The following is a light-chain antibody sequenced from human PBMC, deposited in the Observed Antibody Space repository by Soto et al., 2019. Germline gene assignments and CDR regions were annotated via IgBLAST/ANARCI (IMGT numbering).Light chain of an antibody. J-gene: IGLJ1*01. CDR3: IAYAGNDNFG. CDR2: AVS. Sequence: QYGLTQPPSASGSPGQSVTISCTGSSNDVGGNNDYVSWYQQHPGKAPKLLIYAVSKRPSGVSERFSGSKSGNTASLTVSGLQAEDEADYYCIAYAGNDNFGFGSGTKVTV. V-gene: IGLV2-8*01. CDR1: SNDVGGNNDY.